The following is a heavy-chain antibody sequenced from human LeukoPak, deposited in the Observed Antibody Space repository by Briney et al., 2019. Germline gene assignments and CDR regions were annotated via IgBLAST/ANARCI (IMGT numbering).Heavy chain of an antibody. CDR3: ARRVALDMQTFDY. Sequence: PSETLSLTCAVSGASISNNDFCWGWPRQPPGKGPEWIGTIYYSGTAFYNPSLRSRVTVSLDTSRNQFSLKLSSVTAADTAVYYCARRVALDMQTFDYWGQGTLVTVSS. CDR2: IYYSGTA. CDR1: GASISNNDFC. J-gene: IGHJ4*02. V-gene: IGHV4-39*01. D-gene: IGHD2-21*01.